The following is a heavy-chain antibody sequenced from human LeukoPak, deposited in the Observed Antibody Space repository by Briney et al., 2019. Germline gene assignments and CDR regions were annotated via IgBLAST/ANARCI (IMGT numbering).Heavy chain of an antibody. CDR2: IYPTGNT. CDR3: ARLLACGRAPCRPARFQFDS. Sequence: SETLPLTCAVSSYSISSDNYWGWVRPHPGEGLEWIGSIYPTGNTYYNPSLKSRVAISVDTSKNQFSLKLTSIIAADTAIYYCARLLACGRAPCRPARFQFDSWGQGTLVAVSS. CDR1: SYSISSDNY. J-gene: IGHJ4*02. D-gene: IGHD3-3*01. V-gene: IGHV4-38-2*01.